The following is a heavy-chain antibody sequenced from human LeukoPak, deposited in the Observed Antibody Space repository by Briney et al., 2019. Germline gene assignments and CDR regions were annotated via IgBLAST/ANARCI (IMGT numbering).Heavy chain of an antibody. D-gene: IGHD1-26*01. V-gene: IGHV3-7*04. CDR2: IKQDGSEK. CDR3: ASEPSGSYSDY. Sequence: GGSLRLSCAASGFTFSSYWMRWVRQARGKGQEWVANIKQDGSEKYYVDSVKGRFTISRDNAKNSLYLQMNSLRAEDTAVYYCASEPSGSYSDYWGQGTLVTVSS. J-gene: IGHJ4*02. CDR1: GFTFSSYW.